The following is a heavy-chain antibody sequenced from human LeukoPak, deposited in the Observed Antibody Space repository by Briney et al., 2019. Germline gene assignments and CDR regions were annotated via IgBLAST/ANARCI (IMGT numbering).Heavy chain of an antibody. J-gene: IGHJ4*02. CDR2: IASDGSST. V-gene: IGHV3-74*01. D-gene: IGHD3-22*01. CDR1: GFTFSSYW. CDR3: AKGSRYYYDSSGYSLYFDY. Sequence: PGGSLRLSCAASGFTFSSYWMNWVRQAPGKGLVWVSRIASDGSSTTYADSVKGRFTISRDNSKNTLYLQINSLRAEDTAVYYCAKGSRYYYDSSGYSLYFDYWGQGTLVTVSS.